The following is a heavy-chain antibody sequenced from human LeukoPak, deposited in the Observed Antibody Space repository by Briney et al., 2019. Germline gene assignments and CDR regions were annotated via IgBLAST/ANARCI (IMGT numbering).Heavy chain of an antibody. CDR1: GFTFSSYS. D-gene: IGHD6-13*01. CDR2: ISSSSSYI. V-gene: IGHV3-21*01. Sequence: GGSLRLSCAASGFTFSSYSMNWVRQAPGKGLEWVSSISSSSSYIYYADSVKGRFAISRDNAKNSLYLQMNSLRAEDTAVYYCARAFSGGWYIFVDYWGQGTLVTVSS. CDR3: ARAFSGGWYIFVDY. J-gene: IGHJ4*02.